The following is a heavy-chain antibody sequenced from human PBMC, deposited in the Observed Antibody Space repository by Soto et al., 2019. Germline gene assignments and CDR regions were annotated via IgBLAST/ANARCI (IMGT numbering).Heavy chain of an antibody. Sequence: QVQLVQSGAVVKKPGSSVKVSCKASGGTFSSYAISWVRQAPGQGLEWMGGIIPIFGTANYAQKFQGRVTITADESTSTAYMELSSLRSEDTAVYYCASFDSYYYDSSGYYYFDYWGQGTLVTVSS. CDR3: ASFDSYYYDSSGYYYFDY. V-gene: IGHV1-69*01. J-gene: IGHJ4*02. CDR1: GGTFSSYA. D-gene: IGHD3-22*01. CDR2: IIPIFGTA.